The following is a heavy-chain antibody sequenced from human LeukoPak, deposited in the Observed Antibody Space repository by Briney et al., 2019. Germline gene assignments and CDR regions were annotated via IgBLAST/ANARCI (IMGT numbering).Heavy chain of an antibody. CDR1: GYTFTSYD. J-gene: IGHJ5*02. CDR2: MNPNSGNT. D-gene: IGHD3-10*01. Sequence: ASVKVSCKASGYTFTSYDINWVRQATGQGLEWMGWMNPNSGNTGYAQKFQGRVTMTRNTSISTAYMELSSLRFEDTAVYYCARVRAMVRGVIFSWFDPWGQGALVTVSS. CDR3: ARVRAMVRGVIFSWFDP. V-gene: IGHV1-8*01.